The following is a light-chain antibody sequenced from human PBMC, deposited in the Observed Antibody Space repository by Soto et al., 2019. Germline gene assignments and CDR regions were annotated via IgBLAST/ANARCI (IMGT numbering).Light chain of an antibody. J-gene: IGKJ1*01. CDR2: DAS. CDR1: QSVSSY. Sequence: EIVLTQSPATLSLSPGERATLSCRASQSVSSYLAWYQQKPGQAPRLLIYDASNRATGIPARFSGSGSGTDFTLTISSLEPEEFAVYYCQHRGNWPTFGQGTKVEVK. CDR3: QHRGNWPT. V-gene: IGKV3-11*01.